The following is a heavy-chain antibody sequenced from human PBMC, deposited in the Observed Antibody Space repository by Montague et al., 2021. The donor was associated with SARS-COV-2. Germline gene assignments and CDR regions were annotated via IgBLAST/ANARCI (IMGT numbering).Heavy chain of an antibody. D-gene: IGHD3-22*01. Sequence: SLRLSCAASGFTFSSYSMNWIRQAPGKGLGWVSSITSSSSYIYYADSVKGRFTISRDNAKKSLYLQMNSLRAGDTAVYYCARVWNYYDSSGYYLSYFDYWGQGTLVTVPS. CDR3: ARVWNYYDSSGYYLSYFDY. V-gene: IGHV3-21*01. J-gene: IGHJ4*02. CDR2: ITSSSSYI. CDR1: GFTFSSYS.